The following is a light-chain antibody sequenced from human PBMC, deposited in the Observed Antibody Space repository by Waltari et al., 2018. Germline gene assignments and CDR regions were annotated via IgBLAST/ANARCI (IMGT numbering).Light chain of an antibody. V-gene: IGKV2-28*01. CDR1: QSLLHSSGYNY. CDR3: MQALHSIT. Sequence: DVVLTQSPLSLPVTPGEPASISCRSSQSLLHSSGYNYLDWYLQKPGQSPQRLIYLGSSRASGVPDRFPGSVSGTDFTLRITRVEAEDVGLYYCMQALHSITFGQGTRLEIK. CDR2: LGS. J-gene: IGKJ5*01.